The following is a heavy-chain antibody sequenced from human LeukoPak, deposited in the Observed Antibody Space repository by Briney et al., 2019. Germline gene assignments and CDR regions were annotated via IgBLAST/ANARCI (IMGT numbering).Heavy chain of an antibody. V-gene: IGHV4-39*07. D-gene: IGHD2-8*02. CDR3: AREDTGGLDY. CDR1: GGSISSSSHY. J-gene: IGHJ4*02. CDR2: IYYSGST. Sequence: SESLSLTCSVSGGSISSSSHYWDWIRQPPGEGLEWIGSIYYSGSTYYNPSLKSRVTISVDTSKTQFSLKLISVTAADTAVYYCAREDTGGLDYWGQGILVTVSP.